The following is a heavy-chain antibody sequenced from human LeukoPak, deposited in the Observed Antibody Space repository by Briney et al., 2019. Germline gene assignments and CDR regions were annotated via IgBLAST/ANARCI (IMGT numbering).Heavy chain of an antibody. CDR3: ARGRFHYESTEKRIESVAFDI. CDR1: GGSISRSSYY. V-gene: IGHV4-39*01. D-gene: IGHD3-22*01. Sequence: SETLSLTCTVYGGSISRSSYYWGWIRQSPGKGLEWIGSIYYSESTYYNPSLKSRVTISVDTSKNQFSLKVNSVTAADAAIYYCARGRFHYESTEKRIESVAFDIWGQGTMVTVSS. J-gene: IGHJ3*02. CDR2: IYYSEST.